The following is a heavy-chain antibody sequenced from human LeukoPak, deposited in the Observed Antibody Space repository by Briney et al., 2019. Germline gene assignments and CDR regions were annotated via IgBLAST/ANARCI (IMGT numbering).Heavy chain of an antibody. V-gene: IGHV1-2*06. Sequence: ASVKVSCKASGYVFTGYYIHWVRQAPGQGLEWMGRINADGGRANYAQKFQGRVTMTRDMSLNTAYMELSRLTSDDTAVYYCARVRGYYDRSGYYFGQYALDVWGQGTTVTVSS. J-gene: IGHJ6*02. CDR1: GYVFTGYY. CDR2: INADGGRA. CDR3: ARVRGYYDRSGYYFGQYALDV. D-gene: IGHD3-22*01.